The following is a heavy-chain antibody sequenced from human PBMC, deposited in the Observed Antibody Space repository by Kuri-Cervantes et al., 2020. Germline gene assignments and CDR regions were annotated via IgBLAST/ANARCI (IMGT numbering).Heavy chain of an antibody. V-gene: IGHV3-21*03. D-gene: IGHD3-22*01. CDR3: VRQEFYAASGYLFDY. CDR1: GFTFSSYS. Sequence: GESLKISCAASGFTFSSYSMNWVRQAPGKGLEWVSSISSSSSYIYYADSVKGRFTISRDNAKNTLYLQMNSLTIEDTAVYYCVRQEFYAASGYLFDYWGQGVLVTVSS. CDR2: ISSSSSYI. J-gene: IGHJ4*02.